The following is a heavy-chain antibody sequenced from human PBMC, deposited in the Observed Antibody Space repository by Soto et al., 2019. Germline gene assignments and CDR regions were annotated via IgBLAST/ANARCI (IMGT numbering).Heavy chain of an antibody. CDR2: TFHDGTA. D-gene: IGHD3-10*01. Sequence: KTSETLSLTCAVSSVSISSGSWWTWVRQSPQRGLEYIGETFHDGTANYYPSFERRVAISVDTSKNQFSLKLASVTAADTAIYFCARLVYDTRLNYMYFDFWGQGTLVTVSS. CDR3: ARLVYDTRLNYMYFDF. CDR1: SVSISSGSW. J-gene: IGHJ4*02. V-gene: IGHV4-4*02.